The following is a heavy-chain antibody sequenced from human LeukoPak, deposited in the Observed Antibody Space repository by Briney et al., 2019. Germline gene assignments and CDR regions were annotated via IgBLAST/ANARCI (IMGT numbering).Heavy chain of an antibody. CDR1: GFTFSDYY. J-gene: IGHJ4*02. CDR3: AKDRTVTTSGHGDY. CDR2: ISYDGSNK. D-gene: IGHD4-17*01. Sequence: PGGSLRLSCAASGFTFSDYYMSWIRQAPGKGLEWVAVISYDGSNKYYADSVKGRFTISRDNSKNTLYLQMNSLRAEDTAVYYCAKDRTVTTSGHGDYWGQGTLVTDSS. V-gene: IGHV3-30*18.